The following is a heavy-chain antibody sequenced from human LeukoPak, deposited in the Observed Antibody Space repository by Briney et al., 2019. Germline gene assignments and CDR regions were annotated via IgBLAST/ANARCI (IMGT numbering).Heavy chain of an antibody. Sequence: ASVKVSCKASGYTFTSYGISWVRQAPGQGLEWMGWISAYNGNTNYAQKLQGRVTMITGTSTSTAYMELRSLRSDDTAVYYCAREAYYGSGSYYNRIDYWGQGTLVTVSS. CDR3: AREAYYGSGSYYNRIDY. J-gene: IGHJ4*02. CDR2: ISAYNGNT. D-gene: IGHD3-10*01. V-gene: IGHV1-18*01. CDR1: GYTFTSYG.